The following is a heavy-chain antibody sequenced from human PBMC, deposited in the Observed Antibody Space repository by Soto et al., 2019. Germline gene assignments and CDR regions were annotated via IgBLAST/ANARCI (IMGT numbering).Heavy chain of an antibody. V-gene: IGHV3-23*01. Sequence: EVQLWESGGGFVQPGGSLRLSCAATGFSFASYALTWVRQAPGKGLEWLSAVSGGGASTYYADSVRGRFPISRAVSRNMISLQFKRLTAGDEDTYYCEKAQTFKVYYGGFDAWGQGTRVTVSS. CDR1: GFSFASYA. J-gene: IGHJ4*02. D-gene: IGHD2-21*01. CDR3: EKAQTFKVYYGGFDA. CDR2: VSGGGAST.